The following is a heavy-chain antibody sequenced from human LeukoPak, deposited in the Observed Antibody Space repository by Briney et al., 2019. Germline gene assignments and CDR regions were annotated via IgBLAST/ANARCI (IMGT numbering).Heavy chain of an antibody. CDR1: GYTFTDYY. V-gene: IGHV1-2*02. J-gene: IGHJ6*03. CDR2: INPNSGGT. D-gene: IGHD3-9*01. Sequence: ASVKVSCKASGYTFTDYYMHWVRQAPGQGLEWMGWINPNSGGTNYAQKFQGRVTMTRDTSISTAYMELSRLRSDDTAVYYCASRYYDILTGPNYYYYMDVWGKGTTVTVSS. CDR3: ASRYYDILTGPNYYYYMDV.